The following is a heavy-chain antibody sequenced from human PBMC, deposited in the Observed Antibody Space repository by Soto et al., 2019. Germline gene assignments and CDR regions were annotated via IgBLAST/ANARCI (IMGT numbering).Heavy chain of an antibody. CDR2: IIPILGIA. V-gene: IGHV1-69*02. D-gene: IGHD5-12*01. J-gene: IGHJ4*02. CDR3: ASAGYSGYDSGHSGDY. CDR1: GGTFSSYT. Sequence: QVQLVQSGAAVKKPGSSVKVSCKASGGTFSSYTISWVRQAPGQGLEWMGRIIPILGIANYAQKFQGRVTITADKSTSTAYMELSSLRSEDTAVYYCASAGYSGYDSGHSGDYWGQGTLVTVSS.